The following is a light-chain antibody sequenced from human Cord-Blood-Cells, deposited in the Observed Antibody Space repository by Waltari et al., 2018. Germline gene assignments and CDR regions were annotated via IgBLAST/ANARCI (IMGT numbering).Light chain of an antibody. V-gene: IGLV2-14*01. Sequence: QSALTQPASVSGSPGQSITISCTGTSSDVGGYNYVSWYQQHPGKAPKLMIYEVSNRPSGVSSRCSGSKSGNTASRTISGLQAEDEADYYCSSYTSSSTRVFGTGTKVTVL. J-gene: IGLJ1*01. CDR2: EVS. CDR3: SSYTSSSTRV. CDR1: SSDVGGYNY.